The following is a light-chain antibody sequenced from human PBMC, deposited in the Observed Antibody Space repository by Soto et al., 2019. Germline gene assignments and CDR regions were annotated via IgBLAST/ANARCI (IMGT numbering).Light chain of an antibody. Sequence: DIVMTQSPDSLAVSLGERATINCKSSQSDLYSSNNKNYLAWYQQKPGQPPKLLIYWASTRESGVPDRFSGSGSGTDFTLTISSLQAEDVAVYYCQQYYNTPSYTFGQGTKLEIK. CDR3: QQYYNTPSYT. CDR1: QSDLYSSNNKNY. V-gene: IGKV4-1*01. CDR2: WAS. J-gene: IGKJ2*01.